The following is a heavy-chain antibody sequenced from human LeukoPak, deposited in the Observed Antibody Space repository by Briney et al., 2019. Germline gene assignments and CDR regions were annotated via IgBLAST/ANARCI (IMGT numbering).Heavy chain of an antibody. Sequence: GRSLRLAWSTAAFTFTNYAMHSVRQAPGKGLEYVLAINMNGGRTNYADSGKGRFTISRDNFKNTLYLQMNSLRAEDTAVYYCAKRPYSGSYFFDYWGQGTLVTVSS. D-gene: IGHD1-26*01. V-gene: IGHV3-64*04. CDR1: AFTFTNYA. CDR2: INMNGGRT. J-gene: IGHJ4*02. CDR3: AKRPYSGSYFFDY.